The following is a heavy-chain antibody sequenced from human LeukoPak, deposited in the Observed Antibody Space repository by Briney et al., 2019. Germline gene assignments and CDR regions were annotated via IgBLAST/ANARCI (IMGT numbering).Heavy chain of an antibody. CDR2: IRYDGSNK. CDR3: AKGEDLYSSSWQDY. J-gene: IGHJ4*01. D-gene: IGHD6-13*01. Sequence: PGRSLRLSCAASGFSFSSFGMHWVRQAPGKGLEWVAFIRYDGSNKYYADSVKGRFTISRDNSKNTLYLQMNSLRAEDTAVYYCAKGEDLYSSSWQDYWGHGTLVTVSS. CDR1: GFSFSSFG. V-gene: IGHV3-30*02.